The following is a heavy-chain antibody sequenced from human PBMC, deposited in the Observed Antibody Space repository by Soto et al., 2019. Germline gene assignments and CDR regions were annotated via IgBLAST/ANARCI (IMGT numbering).Heavy chain of an antibody. V-gene: IGHV3-21*01. Sequence: EVQLVESGGGLVKPGGSLRLSCAVSGFTFSSYSMNWVRQAPGKGLEWVSSISSSSSHTYYADSVKGRFTISRENAKNSLYLQMNSLRAEDTAVYYCARDRDYYGSGSSDSWGQGTLVTVSS. CDR3: ARDRDYYGSGSSDS. CDR1: GFTFSSYS. J-gene: IGHJ4*02. CDR2: ISSSSSHT. D-gene: IGHD3-10*01.